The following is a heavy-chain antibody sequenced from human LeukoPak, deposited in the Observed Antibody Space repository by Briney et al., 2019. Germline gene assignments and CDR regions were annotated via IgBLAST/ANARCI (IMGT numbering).Heavy chain of an antibody. Sequence: GSVKVSCKASGCTFSSYDMNWVRQATGQGLEWMGWMNPNSGNKGYAHKFQGRVTMNRNTSISTAYMELSSLRSEDTAVYYCARALYALRDSSSWYYYYYYMDVWGKGTTVTVSS. CDR1: GCTFSSYD. J-gene: IGHJ6*03. CDR3: ARALYALRDSSSWYYYYYYMDV. D-gene: IGHD6-13*01. CDR2: MNPNSGNK. V-gene: IGHV1-8*01.